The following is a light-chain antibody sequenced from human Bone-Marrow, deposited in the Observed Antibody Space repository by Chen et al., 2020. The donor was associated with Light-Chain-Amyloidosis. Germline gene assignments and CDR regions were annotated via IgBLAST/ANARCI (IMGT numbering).Light chain of an antibody. CDR1: SSDVSTYNL. CDR2: EVT. J-gene: IGLJ2*01. V-gene: IGLV2-23*02. Sequence: QSALTQPAAVAGSPGQSITISCTGTSSDVSTYNLVSWYQQHPGKAPKLSVYEVTKLPSGVSTRFSGSKSGYTASLTISGLQAEDEAQYYCCSYAGLYALVFGGWTKLSVV. CDR3: CSYAGLYALV.